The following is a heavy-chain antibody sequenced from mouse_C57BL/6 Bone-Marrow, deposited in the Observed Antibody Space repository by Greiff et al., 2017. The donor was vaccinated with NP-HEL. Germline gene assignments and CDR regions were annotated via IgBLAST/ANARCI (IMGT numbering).Heavy chain of an antibody. V-gene: IGHV3-6*01. D-gene: IGHD1-1*01. CDR2: ISYDGSN. J-gene: IGHJ3*01. CDR3: ARGPSYYYGSSYGFAY. CDR1: GYSITSGYY. Sequence: DVKLQESGPGLVKPSQSLSLTCSVTGYSITSGYYWNWIRQFPGNKLEWMGYISYDGSNNYNPSLKNRISITRDTSKNQFFLKLNSVTTEDTATYYCARGPSYYYGSSYGFAYWGQGTLVTVSA.